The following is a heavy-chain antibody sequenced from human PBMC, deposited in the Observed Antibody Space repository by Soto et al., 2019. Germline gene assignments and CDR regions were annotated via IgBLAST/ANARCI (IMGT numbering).Heavy chain of an antibody. CDR2: ISGSGGST. CDR1: GFNFSSYA. V-gene: IGHV3-23*01. D-gene: IGHD6-19*01. J-gene: IGHJ4*02. Sequence: GGSLRLSCAASGFNFSSYAMSCVRQAPGKGLEWVSAISGSGGSTYYADSVKGRFTISRDNSKNTLYLQMNSLRAEDTAVYYCAGYSSGWYRKFDYWGQGTLVTVSS. CDR3: AGYSSGWYRKFDY.